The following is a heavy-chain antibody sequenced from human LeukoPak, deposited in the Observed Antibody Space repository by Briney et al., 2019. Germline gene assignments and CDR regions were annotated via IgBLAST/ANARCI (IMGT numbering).Heavy chain of an antibody. V-gene: IGHV4-61*02. CDR2: IYTSGST. CDR3: ARVPALWYSSSRGFDP. CDR1: GGSISSGSYY. D-gene: IGHD6-13*01. J-gene: IGHJ5*02. Sequence: SETLSLTCTVSGGSISSGSYYWRWIRQPAGTGLEWIGRIYTSGSTNYNPSLKSRVTISVDTSKNQFSLKLSSVTTADTAVYYCARVPALWYSSSRGFDPWGQGTLVTVSS.